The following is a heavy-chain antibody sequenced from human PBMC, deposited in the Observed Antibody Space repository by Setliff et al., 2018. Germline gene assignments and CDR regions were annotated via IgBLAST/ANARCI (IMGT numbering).Heavy chain of an antibody. CDR1: GGSISSYY. J-gene: IGHJ4*02. V-gene: IGHV4-4*08. D-gene: IGHD1-26*01. CDR2: IHTSGT. CDR3: ARSPSSGAYWNPRPFYSDY. Sequence: SETLSLTCSVSGGSISSYYWSWIRQPPGKGLEWIGNIHTSGTNYNPSLKSRVTISVDTSKNHFSLKLDSVTAADTALYYCARSPSSGAYWNPRPFYSDYWARGTLVTVSS.